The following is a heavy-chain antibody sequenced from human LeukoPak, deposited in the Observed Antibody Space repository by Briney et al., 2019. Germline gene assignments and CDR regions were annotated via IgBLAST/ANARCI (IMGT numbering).Heavy chain of an antibody. Sequence: GGSLRLSCAASGFTVSSNFMSWVRQAPGKGLEWVSFIYGGGTTVYADSVKGRFTISRDSSKNTLYLQMNSLRVEDTAVYYCARDGYCGGGACYWGFDYWGQGNLVTVSS. D-gene: IGHD2-15*01. CDR3: ARDGYCGGGACYWGFDY. CDR1: GFTVSSNF. V-gene: IGHV3-53*01. CDR2: IYGGGTT. J-gene: IGHJ4*02.